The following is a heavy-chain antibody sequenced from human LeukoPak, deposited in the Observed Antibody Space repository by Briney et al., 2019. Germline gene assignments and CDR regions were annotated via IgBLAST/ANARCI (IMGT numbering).Heavy chain of an antibody. J-gene: IGHJ6*03. CDR1: GFTFSSYG. V-gene: IGHV3-30*03. CDR2: ISYDGSNK. Sequence: GRSLRLSCAASGFTFSSYGMHWVRQAPGKGLEWVAVISYDGSNKYYADSVKGRFTISRDNSKNTLYLQMNSLRAEDTAVYYCASMTTVNWGGYYYMDVWGKGTTVTISS. D-gene: IGHD4-17*01. CDR3: ASMTTVNWGGYYYMDV.